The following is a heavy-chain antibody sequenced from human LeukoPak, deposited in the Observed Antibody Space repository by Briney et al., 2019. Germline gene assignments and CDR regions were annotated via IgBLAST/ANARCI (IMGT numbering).Heavy chain of an antibody. J-gene: IGHJ4*02. Sequence: PSETLSLTCTVSGGSISSSSYYWGWIRQPPGKGLEWIGSIYYSGSTYYNPSLKSRVTISVDTSKNQFSLKLSSVTAADTAVYYCARQNPVAPMNYDYWGQGTLVTVSS. D-gene: IGHD1-14*01. CDR2: IYYSGST. CDR1: GGSISSSSYY. V-gene: IGHV4-39*01. CDR3: ARQNPVAPMNYDY.